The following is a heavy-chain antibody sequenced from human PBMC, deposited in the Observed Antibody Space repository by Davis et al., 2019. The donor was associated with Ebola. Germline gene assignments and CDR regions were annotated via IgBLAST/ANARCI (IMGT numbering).Heavy chain of an antibody. CDR3: AREYYYGSGSYYNPFDY. V-gene: IGHV1-3*01. CDR2: INAGNGNT. CDR1: GYTFTSYA. Sequence: AASVTVSCKASGYTFTSYAMHWVRQAPGQRREWMGWINAGNGNTKYSQKFQGRVTITRDTSASTAYMELSSLRSEDTAVYYCAREYYYGSGSYYNPFDYWGQGTLVTVSS. J-gene: IGHJ4*02. D-gene: IGHD3-10*01.